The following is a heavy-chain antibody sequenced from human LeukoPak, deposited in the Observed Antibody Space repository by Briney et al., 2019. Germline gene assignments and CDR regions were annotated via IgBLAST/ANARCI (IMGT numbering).Heavy chain of an antibody. V-gene: IGHV3-74*01. CDR1: GFTFSRYA. D-gene: IGHD1-1*01. CDR3: ARDGFTGPTTAYLDH. CDR2: LAADGSGT. Sequence: PGGSLRLSCAASGFTFSRYAMHWVRQTPGMGRVWVSRLAADGSGTNYADSVKGRFTISRDNAKNTVYLQMSSLRAEDTAVYYCARDGFTGPTTAYLDHWGQGTLVTVSS. J-gene: IGHJ4*01.